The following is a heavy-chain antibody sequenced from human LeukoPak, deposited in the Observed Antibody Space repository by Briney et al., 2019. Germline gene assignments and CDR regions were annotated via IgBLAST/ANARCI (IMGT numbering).Heavy chain of an antibody. CDR3: ARDGDWGSMDY. J-gene: IGHJ4*02. D-gene: IGHD7-27*01. Sequence: GGSLRLSCAASGFTFSNYAMSWVRQAPGKGLEWVSTISGSGGSTYYADSVKGRFTISRDNAKNSLYLQMNSLRAEDTAVYYCARDGDWGSMDYWGQGTLVTVCS. V-gene: IGHV3-23*01. CDR1: GFTFSNYA. CDR2: ISGSGGST.